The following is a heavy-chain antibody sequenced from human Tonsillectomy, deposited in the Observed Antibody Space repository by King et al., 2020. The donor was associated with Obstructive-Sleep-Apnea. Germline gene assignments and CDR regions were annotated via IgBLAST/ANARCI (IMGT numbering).Heavy chain of an antibody. J-gene: IGHJ2*01. CDR3: AKGRGYNYPNWYFDF. CDR1: GFTFSSYA. D-gene: IGHD5-18*01. V-gene: IGHV3-23*04. Sequence: VQLVESGGGLVQPGGSLRLSCAASGFTFSSYAMSWVRQAPGKGLEWVSTIRGSGGNTYYADSVKGRFTISRDNSKNTLYLQMNSLRAEDTAVYYCAKGRGYNYPNWYFDFWGRGTLVTVSS. CDR2: IRGSGGNT.